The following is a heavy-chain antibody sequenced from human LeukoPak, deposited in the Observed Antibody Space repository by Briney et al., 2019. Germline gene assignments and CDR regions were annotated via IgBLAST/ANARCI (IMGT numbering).Heavy chain of an antibody. V-gene: IGHV3-30-3*01. J-gene: IGHJ6*02. CDR3: VRELYNYGMDV. CDR2: ISNNGSQE. Sequence: GGSLRLSCAASGFSFSTYSMHWVRQAPGKGLEWVMAISNNGSQEYYADSVKGRFTISRDNSKNTLYLQMNSLRPEDTAVFYCVRELYNYGMDVWGQGTTVTV. CDR1: GFSFSTYS.